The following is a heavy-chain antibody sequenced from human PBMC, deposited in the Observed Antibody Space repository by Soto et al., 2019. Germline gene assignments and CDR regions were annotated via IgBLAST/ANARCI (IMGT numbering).Heavy chain of an antibody. CDR3: ARALLTYYDYVWGSYRPGWFDP. CDR2: IYHSGST. J-gene: IGHJ5*02. V-gene: IGHV4-30-2*01. Sequence: SETLSLTCAVSGGSISSGGYSWSWIRQPPGKGLEWIGYIYHSGSTYYNPSLKSRVTISVDRSKNQFSLKLSSVTAADTAVYYCARALLTYYDYVWGSYRPGWFDPWGQGTLVTVSS. CDR1: GGSISSGGYS. D-gene: IGHD3-16*02.